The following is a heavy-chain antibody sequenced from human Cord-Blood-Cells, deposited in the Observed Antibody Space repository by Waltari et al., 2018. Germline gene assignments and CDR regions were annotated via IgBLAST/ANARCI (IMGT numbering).Heavy chain of an antibody. CDR2: IYHSGST. CDR3: ARDRKDFWSGYYYYYGMDV. D-gene: IGHD3-3*01. J-gene: IGHJ6*02. Sequence: QLLLQESGSVLVKPSQTLALICAVPGGSILNGGYDCCWLRPPPRMRLEWMGYIYHSGSTYYNPSLKSRVTISVDRSKNQFSLKLSSVTAADTAVYYCARDRKDFWSGYYYYYGMDVWGQGTTVTVSS. CDR1: GGSILNGGYD. V-gene: IGHV4-30-2*01.